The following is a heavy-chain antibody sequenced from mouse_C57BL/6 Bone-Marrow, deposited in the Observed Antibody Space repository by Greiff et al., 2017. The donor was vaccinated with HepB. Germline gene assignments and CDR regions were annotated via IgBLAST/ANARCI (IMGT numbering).Heavy chain of an antibody. D-gene: IGHD2-3*01. Sequence: EVQLQESGAELVRPGASVKLSCTASGFNIKDDYMHWVKQRPEQGLEWIGWIDPENGDTEYASKFQGKATITADTSSNTAYLQLSSLTSEDTAVYYCTTRGNAYSLYYAMDYWGQGTSFTVSS. CDR3: TTRGNAYSLYYAMDY. J-gene: IGHJ4*01. CDR2: IDPENGDT. CDR1: GFNIKDDY. V-gene: IGHV14-4*01.